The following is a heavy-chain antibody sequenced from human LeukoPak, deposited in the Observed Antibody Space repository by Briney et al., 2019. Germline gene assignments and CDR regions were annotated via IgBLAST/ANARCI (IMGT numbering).Heavy chain of an antibody. CDR3: ATYMLRDNWNVHTFDS. D-gene: IGHD1-1*01. J-gene: IGHJ4*02. V-gene: IGHV1-69*05. Sequence: SVKVSCKASGGTFITYTINWVRQAPGQGLEWMGGIISIFGTASYAQKFHGRVTVTTDDSTSTAFMELSSLRSEDTAVYYCATYMLRDNWNVHTFDSWGQGTLVTVSS. CDR2: IISIFGTA. CDR1: GGTFITYT.